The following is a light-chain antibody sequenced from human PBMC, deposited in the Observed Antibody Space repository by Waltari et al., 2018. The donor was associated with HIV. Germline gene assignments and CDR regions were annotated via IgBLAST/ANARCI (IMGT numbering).Light chain of an antibody. J-gene: IGKJ5*01. V-gene: IGKV3-20*01. CDR3: QQYGSSVT. Sequence: VLTQSPGTLSLSPVERVTLSCRASQTVSSSSLVWYQQKPGQAPRLLIYGASSRATGIPDRFSGSGSGTDFTLTISRLDPEDFAVYYCQQYGSSVTFGQGTRLEIK. CDR2: GAS. CDR1: QTVSSSS.